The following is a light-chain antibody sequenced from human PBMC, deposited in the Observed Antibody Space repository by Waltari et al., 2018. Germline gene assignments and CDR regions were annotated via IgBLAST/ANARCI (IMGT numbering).Light chain of an antibody. V-gene: IGKV1-9*01. CDR1: EAISYF. J-gene: IGKJ3*01. CDR3: QQFYNYPRT. CDR2: AAS. Sequence: DILLTQSPSFLSASVGDSVSITCRADEAISYFLGWLQQKPGKAPKLLIYAASSLQSGVPSRFSGRGSGAEFTLTISSLQPEDFATYYCQQFYNYPRTFGPGTTVDIK.